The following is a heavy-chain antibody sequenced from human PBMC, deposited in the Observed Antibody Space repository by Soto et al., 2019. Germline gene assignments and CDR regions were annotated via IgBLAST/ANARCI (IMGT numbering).Heavy chain of an antibody. CDR1: GGSISSYY. V-gene: IGHV4-59*08. Sequence: SETLSLTCTVSGGSISSYYWSWIRQPPGKGLEWIGYIDYSGSTNYNPSLKSRVTISVDTSKNQFSLKLSSVTAADTAVYYCARHPYSRSWFDFWGQGTLVPVAS. CDR2: IDYSGST. D-gene: IGHD6-13*01. CDR3: ARHPYSRSWFDF. J-gene: IGHJ5*01.